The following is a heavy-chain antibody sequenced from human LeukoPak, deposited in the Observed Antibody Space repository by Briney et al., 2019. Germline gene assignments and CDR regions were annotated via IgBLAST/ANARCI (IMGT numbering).Heavy chain of an antibody. CDR2: ISSSGSTI. CDR3: ARDGVDYWAYYYYGMDV. J-gene: IGHJ6*04. D-gene: IGHD2-8*02. Sequence: QAGGSLRLSCAASGFTFSSYEMNWVRQAPGKGLEWVSYISSSGSTIYYADSVKGRFTISRDNAKNSLYLQMNSLRAEDTAVYYCARDGVDYWAYYYYGMDVWGKGTTVTVSS. CDR1: GFTFSSYE. V-gene: IGHV3-48*03.